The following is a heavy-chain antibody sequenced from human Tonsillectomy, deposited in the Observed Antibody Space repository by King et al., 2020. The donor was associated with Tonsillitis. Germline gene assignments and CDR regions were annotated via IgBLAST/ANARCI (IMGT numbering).Heavy chain of an antibody. CDR3: ARDRSYDPLDY. CDR2: IWDGGSNK. V-gene: IGHV3-33*01. D-gene: IGHD1-1*01. CDR1: GFTFSSFG. Sequence: QVQLVESGGGVVQPGRSLRLSWAASGFTFSSFGMHWVRQVPGKGLGWLAVIWDGGSNKYYADTVKGPFSSSRENSKNTLYLQMNSLGAEDTAVYYCARDRSYDPLDYWGQGTLVTVSS. J-gene: IGHJ4*02.